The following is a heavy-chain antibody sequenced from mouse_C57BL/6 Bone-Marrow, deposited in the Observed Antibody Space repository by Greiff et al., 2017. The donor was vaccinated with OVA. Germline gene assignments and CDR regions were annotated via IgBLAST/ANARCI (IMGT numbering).Heavy chain of an antibody. CDR2: IDPSDSYT. D-gene: IGHD1-1*01. J-gene: IGHJ2*01. Sequence: VQLQQPGAELVKPGASVKLSCKASGYTFTSYWMQWVKQRPGQGLEWIGEIDPSDSYTNYNPKFKGKATLTVDTSSSTAYMQLRSLTAEDSAVYYYARDYYGKGYWGQGTTLTVSS. CDR1: GYTFTSYW. V-gene: IGHV1-50*01. CDR3: ARDYYGKGY.